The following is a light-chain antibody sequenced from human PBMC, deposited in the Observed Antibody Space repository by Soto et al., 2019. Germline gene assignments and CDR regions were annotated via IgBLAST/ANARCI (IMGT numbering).Light chain of an antibody. CDR2: GAS. J-gene: IGKJ5*01. CDR1: QGLAGW. CDR3: QQASSFPIT. Sequence: DIQLAQSPSSVSASVGDRVTITCRASQGLAGWLGWYQQKPGTAPKLLISGASSLQNGVPSRFSGNGSGTDFSLIISSLQPDDFATYFCQQASSFPITFGHGTRLEFK. V-gene: IGKV1-12*01.